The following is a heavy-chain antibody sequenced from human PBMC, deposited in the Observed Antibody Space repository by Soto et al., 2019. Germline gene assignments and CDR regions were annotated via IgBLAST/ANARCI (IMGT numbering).Heavy chain of an antibody. CDR2: ISGSSGST. CDR1: GFTFSSYA. J-gene: IGHJ5*02. Sequence: GGSLRLSCAASGFTFSSYAMSWVRQAPGKGLEWASAISGSSGSTYYADSVKGQFTISRDNSKNTLYLQMNSLRAEDTAVYYCAKSGVIAAAGTPWFDPWGQGTLVTVSS. D-gene: IGHD6-13*01. CDR3: AKSGVIAAAGTPWFDP. V-gene: IGHV3-23*01.